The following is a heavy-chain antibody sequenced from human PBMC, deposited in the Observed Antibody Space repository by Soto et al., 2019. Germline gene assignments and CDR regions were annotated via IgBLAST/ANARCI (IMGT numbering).Heavy chain of an antibody. CDR2: VNRGGRT. J-gene: IGHJ5*02. D-gene: IGHD3-16*02. CDR3: ARLKGDNVWGTYRYLDL. CDR1: GAAFSDYT. V-gene: IGHV4-34*01. Sequence: PSETLSLTCGLSGAAFSDYTWSWVRQAPGGGLHWIGEVNRGGRTKYSPSLERRLTISVDPSRNQVSLALRAVTAADTAIYYCARLKGDNVWGTYRYLDLWGQGTLVTVSS.